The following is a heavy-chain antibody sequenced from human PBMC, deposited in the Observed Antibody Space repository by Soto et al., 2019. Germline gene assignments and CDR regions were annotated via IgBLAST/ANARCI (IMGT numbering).Heavy chain of an antibody. J-gene: IGHJ6*02. CDR2: IIPIFGTA. Sequence: QVQLVQSGAAVKKPGSSVKVSCKASVGTFSSYSISWVRQAPGQGLDWMGGIIPIFGTANYAQQFQGRVTITADESTSTAYMELSSLRSEDTGVYYCASEGGKGMDVWGQGTTVTVSS. D-gene: IGHD3-16*01. CDR3: ASEGGKGMDV. CDR1: VGTFSSYS. V-gene: IGHV1-69*12.